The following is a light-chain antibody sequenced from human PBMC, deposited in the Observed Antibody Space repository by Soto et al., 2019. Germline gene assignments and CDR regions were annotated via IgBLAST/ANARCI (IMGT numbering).Light chain of an antibody. Sequence: DIQMTQSPSTLSASGGDRVTITCRASQSISSWLAWYQQKPGKAPKVLIYKASSLYSGDPSRFSGSGCRTEFTLTISSLQADGFETYYCQQYYSYPVTFGQGTKREIK. CDR2: KAS. J-gene: IGKJ2*01. CDR3: QQYYSYPVT. V-gene: IGKV1-5*03. CDR1: QSISSW.